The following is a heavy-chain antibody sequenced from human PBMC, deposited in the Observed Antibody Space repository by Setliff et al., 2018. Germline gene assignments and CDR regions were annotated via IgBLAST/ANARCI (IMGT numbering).Heavy chain of an antibody. CDR2: IHNSGST. CDR1: SGSFSSYS. D-gene: IGHD2-8*01. J-gene: IGHJ6*03. Sequence: SETLSLTCTVSSGSFSSYSWTWIRQSAGKGLEWIGRIHNSGSTNYNSYLKSRVIISIDDSETQLTLKLSSVTAADTAMYFCARDTWVMVQTHNYYYMDVWGKGTTVTVSS. V-gene: IGHV4-4*07. CDR3: ARDTWVMVQTHNYYYMDV.